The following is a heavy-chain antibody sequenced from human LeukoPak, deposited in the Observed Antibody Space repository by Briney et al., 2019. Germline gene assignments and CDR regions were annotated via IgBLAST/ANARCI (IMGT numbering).Heavy chain of an antibody. V-gene: IGHV4-34*01. Sequence: SETLSLTCGVFGGSFSGYYWTWLRQPPGQGLEWIGQINHRGSSHYNPSLRSRVTISVDTSKTQSSLKLTSVTAADTAVYYCARDKFCSDTGSCNIGLFDFWGQGALVTVSS. CDR2: INHRGSS. CDR1: GGSFSGYY. CDR3: ARDKFCSDTGSCNIGLFDF. J-gene: IGHJ4*02. D-gene: IGHD2-15*01.